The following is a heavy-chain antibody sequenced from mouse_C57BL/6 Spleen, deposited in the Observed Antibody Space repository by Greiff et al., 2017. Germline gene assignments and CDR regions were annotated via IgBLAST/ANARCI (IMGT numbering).Heavy chain of an antibody. J-gene: IGHJ2*01. CDR2: IDPSDSYT. D-gene: IGHD1-1*01. CDR3: ALITTVVATGYCDC. Sequence: VQLQQPGAELVMPGASVKLSCKASGYTFTSYWMHWVKQRPGQGLEWIGEIDPSDSYTNYNQKFKGKSTLTVDKSSSTAYMQLSSLTSEDSAVYYCALITTVVATGYCDCWGTGTTLTVSS. V-gene: IGHV1-69*01. CDR1: GYTFTSYW.